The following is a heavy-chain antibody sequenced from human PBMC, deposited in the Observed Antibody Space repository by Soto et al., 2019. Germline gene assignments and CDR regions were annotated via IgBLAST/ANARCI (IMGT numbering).Heavy chain of an antibody. V-gene: IGHV4-59*08. D-gene: IGHD3-22*01. CDR2: IYYAGTT. CDR3: ARLGGYYQALDS. J-gene: IGHJ4*02. CDR1: GGSINTYY. Sequence: QVQLQESGPGLVKPSETLLLTCSVSGGSINTYYWSWIRQPPGKGLEFIGYIYYAGTTTYNPSLKSRVTISVDMSKNQFSLKLSSVTAADTAVYYCARLGGYYQALDSWGQGPLVTVSA.